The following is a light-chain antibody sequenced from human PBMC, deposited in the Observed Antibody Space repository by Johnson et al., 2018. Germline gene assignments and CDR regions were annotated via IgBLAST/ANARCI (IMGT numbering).Light chain of an antibody. CDR2: ENN. CDR1: SSNIGNNY. J-gene: IGLJ1*01. Sequence: QSVLTQPPSVSAAPGQKVTISCSGSSSNIGNNYVSWYQQLPAPKLLIYENNKRPSGIPDRFSGSKSGTSATLGITGLQTGDEADYYCGTWDSSLSAGNVFGTGTKVTVL. V-gene: IGLV1-51*02. CDR3: GTWDSSLSAGNV.